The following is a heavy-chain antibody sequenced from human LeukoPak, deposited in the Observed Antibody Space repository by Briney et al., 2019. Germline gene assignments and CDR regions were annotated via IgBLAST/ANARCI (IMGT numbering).Heavy chain of an antibody. CDR2: INPNSGTT. Sequence: ASVKVSCKASGYTFTGYYMHWVRQAPGQGLEWMGWINPNSGTTSHEQKFQGRVTMTRDTSITTVYMELTRLASDDTAVYYCSRGRELASSSDSVLEGYWGQGTLVTVSS. D-gene: IGHD6-6*01. CDR1: GYTFTGYY. J-gene: IGHJ4*02. V-gene: IGHV1-2*02. CDR3: SRGRELASSSDSVLEGY.